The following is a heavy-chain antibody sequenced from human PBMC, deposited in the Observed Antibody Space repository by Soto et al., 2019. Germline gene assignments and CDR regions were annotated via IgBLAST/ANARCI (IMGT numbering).Heavy chain of an antibody. CDR2: FIPVYRTL. V-gene: IGHV1-69*01. CDR3: ATGVIWIGYFTVDS. Sequence: QVQLVQSGAEVKKPGSSVKVSCKASGGSFGKSAINWVRQTPGQGLEWLGGFIPVYRTLNYAQKFQGRVTITADESTGTAYMTLSSLASDDTAVYYCATGVIWIGYFTVDSWGQGTRVTVPS. D-gene: IGHD3-3*01. J-gene: IGHJ4*02. CDR1: GGSFGKSA.